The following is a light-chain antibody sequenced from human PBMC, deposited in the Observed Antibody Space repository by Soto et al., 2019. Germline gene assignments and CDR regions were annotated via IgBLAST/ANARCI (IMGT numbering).Light chain of an antibody. CDR2: TVS. V-gene: IGKV1-12*01. CDR3: QQSNSFPWT. CDR1: QAVGNW. J-gene: IGKJ1*01. Sequence: DIQMTQSPSSVSASVGDRVMITCRASQAVGNWVAWFQQKPGKAPKVLIYTVSSLQSGVPSRFSGSGSGADFTLTINNLQPEDFATYYCQQSNSFPWTFGQGTRVEIK.